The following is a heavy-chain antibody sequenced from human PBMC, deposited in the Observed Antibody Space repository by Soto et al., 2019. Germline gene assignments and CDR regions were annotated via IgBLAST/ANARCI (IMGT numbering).Heavy chain of an antibody. J-gene: IGHJ4*02. Sequence: EVQLLESGGGLVQPGGSLRLSCEASGFTFSSYAMSWVRQAPGKGLEWVSAISGSGGSTYYADSVKGRFTISRDNSKNTLYLQMNSLRAEDTAVYYCAKGYSSGWYNFDYWGQGTLVTVSS. D-gene: IGHD6-19*01. CDR3: AKGYSSGWYNFDY. V-gene: IGHV3-23*01. CDR2: ISGSGGST. CDR1: GFTFSSYA.